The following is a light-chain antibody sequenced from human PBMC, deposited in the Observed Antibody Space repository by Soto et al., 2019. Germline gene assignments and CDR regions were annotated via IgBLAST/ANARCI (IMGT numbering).Light chain of an antibody. CDR2: KAS. Sequence: DIQMTQSPSTLSASVGDRVTITCRASQSIGSWLAWYQQKPGKAPKPLIYKASSFESGVPPSFSGTGSGTEFTLTISSLQPDDFASYYCQQYGSYSPWTFGQGTKVEIK. J-gene: IGKJ1*01. CDR3: QQYGSYSPWT. CDR1: QSIGSW. V-gene: IGKV1-5*03.